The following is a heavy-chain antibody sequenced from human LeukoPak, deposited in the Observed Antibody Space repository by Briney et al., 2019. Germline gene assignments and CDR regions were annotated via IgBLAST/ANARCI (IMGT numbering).Heavy chain of an antibody. V-gene: IGHV3-15*01. D-gene: IGHD1-1*01. CDR2: IKSKFDGGAI. CDR3: TTGPPRTEGRYMAV. J-gene: IGHJ6*03. Sequence: GGSLRLSCAASRFIFDKLWMTWVRQTPGRGLEWVGRIKSKFDGGAIDYAAPVKTRFIISRDDSRNMLYLQMNSLRIEDTAIYYCTTGPPRTEGRYMAVGGKGTTVTVSS. CDR1: RFIFDKLW.